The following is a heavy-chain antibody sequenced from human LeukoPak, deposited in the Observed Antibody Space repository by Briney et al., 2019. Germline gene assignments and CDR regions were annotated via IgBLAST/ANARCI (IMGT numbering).Heavy chain of an antibody. J-gene: IGHJ3*01. CDR2: IYYTGTT. CDR1: GGSISGTYY. Sequence: SETLSLTCTVSGGSISGTYYWSWIRQPPGQGLEWIGYIYYTGTTDSNPSLKSRVTISLDTSKNQFSLDLGSVTAADTAVYYCARRWVYDKRAFDAWGQGTMVTVSS. CDR3: ARRWVYDKRAFDA. V-gene: IGHV4-59*08. D-gene: IGHD3-16*01.